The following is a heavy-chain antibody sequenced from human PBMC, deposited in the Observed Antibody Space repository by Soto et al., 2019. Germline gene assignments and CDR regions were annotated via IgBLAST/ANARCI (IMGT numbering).Heavy chain of an antibody. J-gene: IGHJ4*02. V-gene: IGHV2-5*02. CDR2: IYWDDDK. Sequence: QITLNESGPTQVKPRQTLTLTCTFSGFSLTTSGVGVGWIRQSPGKAPEWLALIYWDDDKRYSPSLKSRLTITKDSCKNPVVLTMADLDPADTATYYCAHRVLRTVFGLVTTTAIYFDFWGQGPPVAVSS. CDR3: AHRVLRTVFGLVTTTAIYFDF. CDR1: GFSLTTSGVG. D-gene: IGHD3-3*01.